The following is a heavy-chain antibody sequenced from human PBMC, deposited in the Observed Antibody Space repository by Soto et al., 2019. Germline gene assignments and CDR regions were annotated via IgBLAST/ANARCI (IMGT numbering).Heavy chain of an antibody. D-gene: IGHD2-2*01. J-gene: IGHJ4*02. CDR1: GGSISSSSYY. CDR3: ARLIHCKTTSCYFDY. CDR2: VYYSGTT. V-gene: IGHV4-39*01. Sequence: QLQLQESGPGLVKPSETLSLTCTVSGGSISSSSYYWAWVRQPPGKGLWWIGSVYYSGTTYYNPSLKSRVTISGDTSKNQFSLKLSSVTAADTAVFYCARLIHCKTTSCYFDYWGQGTLVTVSS.